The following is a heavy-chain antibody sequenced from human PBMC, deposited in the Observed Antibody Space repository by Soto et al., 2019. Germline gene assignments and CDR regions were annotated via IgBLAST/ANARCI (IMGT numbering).Heavy chain of an antibody. CDR2: ISGSGGST. CDR3: AKDRSRCSSTSCPICY. D-gene: IGHD2-2*01. J-gene: IGHJ4*02. Sequence: EVQLLESGGGLVQPGGSLRLSCAASGFTFSSYAMSLVRQAPGKGLEWVSAISGSGGSTYYADSVKGRFTISRDNSKNTLYLQMNSLRAEDTAVYYCAKDRSRCSSTSCPICYWGQGTLVTVSS. V-gene: IGHV3-23*01. CDR1: GFTFSSYA.